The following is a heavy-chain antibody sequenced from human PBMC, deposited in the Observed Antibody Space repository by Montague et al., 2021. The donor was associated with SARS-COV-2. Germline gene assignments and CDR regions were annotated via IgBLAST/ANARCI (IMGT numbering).Heavy chain of an antibody. J-gene: IGHJ3*01. CDR1: GGSISNYF. CDR3: ARDSHYGGFYL. D-gene: IGHD4-17*01. Sequence: SQTLSLTCSVSGGSISNYFWSWIRQTPGKGLEWIGYIYNGGSIDYNPSLKSRVTISVDTSKNQFSVKLSSVTAADTAVYYCARDSHYGGFYLWGQGTLVTVSS. V-gene: IGHV4-59*01. CDR2: IYNGGSI.